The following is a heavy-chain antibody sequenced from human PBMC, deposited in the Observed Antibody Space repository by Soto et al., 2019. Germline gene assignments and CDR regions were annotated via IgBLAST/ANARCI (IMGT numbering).Heavy chain of an antibody. V-gene: IGHV3-11*06. D-gene: IGHD6-6*01. CDR2: ISGTSSYI. CDR1: GFTFSDYY. CDR3: ARGHIAARPHYYGMDV. J-gene: IGHJ6*02. Sequence: GGSLRLSCAASGFTFSDYYMTWIRQAPGKGLEWVSYISGTSSYINHADSLKGRFTISRDNTKNSLYLEMNSLRAEDTAVYYCARGHIAARPHYYGMDVWGQGTTVTVSS.